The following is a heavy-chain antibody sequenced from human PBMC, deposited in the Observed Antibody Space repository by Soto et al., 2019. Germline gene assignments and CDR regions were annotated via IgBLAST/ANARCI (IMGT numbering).Heavy chain of an antibody. CDR2: ISGSGGST. V-gene: IGHV3-23*01. CDR3: AKGEAARPVYYYGTDV. D-gene: IGHD6-6*01. J-gene: IGHJ6*02. Sequence: EVQLLESGGGLVQPGGSLRLSCAASGFTFSSYAMSWVRQAPGKGLEWVSAISGSGGSTYYADSVKGRFTISRDNSKNTLYLQMNSLRAEDTAVYYCAKGEAARPVYYYGTDVWGQGTTVTVSS. CDR1: GFTFSSYA.